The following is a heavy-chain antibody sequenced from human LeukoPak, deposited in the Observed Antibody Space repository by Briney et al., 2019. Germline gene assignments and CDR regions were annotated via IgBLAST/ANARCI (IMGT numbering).Heavy chain of an antibody. Sequence: PSETLSLTCTVSGYSISSGYYWGWIRQPPGKGLEWIGSIYHSGSTYYNPSLKSRVTISVDTSKNQFSLKVRSVTAADTAVYYCARDETYSSDWQSNHYYYYMDVWGKGTTVTVS. V-gene: IGHV4-38-2*02. CDR1: GYSISSGYY. D-gene: IGHD6-19*01. CDR2: IYHSGST. J-gene: IGHJ6*03. CDR3: ARDETYSSDWQSNHYYYYMDV.